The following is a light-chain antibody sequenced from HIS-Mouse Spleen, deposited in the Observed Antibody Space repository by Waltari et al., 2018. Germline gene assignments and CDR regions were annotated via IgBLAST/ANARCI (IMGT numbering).Light chain of an antibody. CDR1: ASPKNY. CDR3: YSTDSSGNHRV. Sequence: SYELTQPPSVSVSPGQPARITGSGDASPKNYAYWYQQKSGKAPVLVIYEDSKRPSGIPERFSGSSSGTMATLTISGAQVEDEADYYCYSTDSSGNHRVFGGGTKLTVL. CDR2: EDS. V-gene: IGLV3-10*01. J-gene: IGLJ2*01.